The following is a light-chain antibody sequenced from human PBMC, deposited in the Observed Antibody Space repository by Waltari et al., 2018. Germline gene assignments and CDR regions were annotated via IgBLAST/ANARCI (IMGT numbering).Light chain of an antibody. J-gene: IGKJ4*01. V-gene: IGKV3-11*01. CDR3: QQRRSWPLT. CDR1: QSVGTY. CDR2: DAS. Sequence: EIVLTQSPAILSFSPGARATLSCRARQSVGTYLAWYQNRPGQSPRLLLYDASYRATGIPARFSGSGSETDVTLTISSLQPEDFAVYYCQQRRSWPLTFGGGTRVQI.